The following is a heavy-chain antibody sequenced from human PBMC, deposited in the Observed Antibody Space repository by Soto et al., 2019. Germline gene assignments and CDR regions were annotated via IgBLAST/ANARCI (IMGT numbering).Heavy chain of an antibody. CDR2: IIPIFGTA. CDR1: GGTFSSYA. CDR3: ARGSLIRSSSWYQNYYFDY. V-gene: IGHV1-69*13. Sequence: ASVKVSCKASGGTFSSYAISWVRQAPGQGLEWMGGIIPIFGTANYAQKFQGRVTITADESTSTAYMELSSLRSEDTAVYYCARGSLIRSSSWYQNYYFDYWGQGTLVTVSS. J-gene: IGHJ4*02. D-gene: IGHD6-13*01.